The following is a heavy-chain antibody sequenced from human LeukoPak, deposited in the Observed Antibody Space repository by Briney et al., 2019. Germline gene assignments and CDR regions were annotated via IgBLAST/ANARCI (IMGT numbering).Heavy chain of an antibody. V-gene: IGHV1-69*10. CDR3: ARDGRGYSNYDFRYFDY. CDR2: IIPMFDIT. Sequence: GASVNVSCKASGGTFRSYAISWVRHAPGQGLEWMGGIIPMFDITNYAQKFQGRVTIIADKSTSTAYMELSSLRSEDTAVYYCARDGRGYSNYDFRYFDYWGQGTLVTVSS. CDR1: GGTFRSYA. D-gene: IGHD5-12*01. J-gene: IGHJ4*02.